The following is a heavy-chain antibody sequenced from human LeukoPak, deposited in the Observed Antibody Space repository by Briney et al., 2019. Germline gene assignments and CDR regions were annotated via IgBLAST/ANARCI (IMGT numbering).Heavy chain of an antibody. CDR2: INHSGST. D-gene: IGHD3-10*01. Sequence: SEALSVTCAVYSGSFRGYYWRWLRQPPGKGLEGIGEINHSGSTNYNPSLKSRVTISVDTSKNQFSLKLSSVTAADTAVYYCARITLSRYGNYYYGSGSDYFDFWGQGTLVTVSS. V-gene: IGHV4-34*01. J-gene: IGHJ4*02. CDR3: ARITLSRYGNYYYGSGSDYFDF. CDR1: SGSFRGYY.